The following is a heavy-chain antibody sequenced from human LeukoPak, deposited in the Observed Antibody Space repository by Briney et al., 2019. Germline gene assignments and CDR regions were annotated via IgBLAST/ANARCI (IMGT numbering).Heavy chain of an antibody. CDR2: ISSSSSYI. J-gene: IGHJ5*02. V-gene: IGHV3-21*01. CDR3: ARDSDSSSLDWFDP. Sequence: PGGSLRLSCAASGFTFSSYSMNWVCQAPGKGLEWVSSISSSSSYIYYADSVKGRFTISRDNAKNSLYLQMNSLRAEDTAVYYCARDSDSSSLDWFDPWGQGTLVTVSS. CDR1: GFTFSSYS. D-gene: IGHD6-13*01.